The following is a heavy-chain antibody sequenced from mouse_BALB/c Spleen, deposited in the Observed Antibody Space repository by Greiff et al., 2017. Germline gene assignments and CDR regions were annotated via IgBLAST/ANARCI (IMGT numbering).Heavy chain of an antibody. J-gene: IGHJ2*01. CDR1: GFTFSSYA. D-gene: IGHD2-2*01. V-gene: IGHV5-6-5*01. CDR2: ISSGGST. Sequence: DVHLVESGGGLVKPGGSLKLSCAASGFTFSSYAMSWVRQTPEKRLEWVASISSGGSTYYPDSVKGRFTISRDNARNILYLQMSSLRSEDTAMYYCARGGWLRHYFDYWGQGTTLTVSS. CDR3: ARGGWLRHYFDY.